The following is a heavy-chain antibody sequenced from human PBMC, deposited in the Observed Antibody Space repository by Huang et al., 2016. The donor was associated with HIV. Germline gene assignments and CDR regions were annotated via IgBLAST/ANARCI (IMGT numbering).Heavy chain of an antibody. CDR3: ASGEYGKNAYDI. CDR2: FYDSGAA. CDR1: GGSITSSNHY. J-gene: IGHJ3*02. Sequence: QLHLQQSGPGLVRPSETLSLICTVSGGSITSSNHYWGWIRQTPGKCLEWIGNFYDSGAAYYTPSLKNRVSISMNTSKSRFSLRLGSVIATDTAVYYCASGEYGKNAYDIWGQGTVVTVSA. V-gene: IGHV4-39*01. D-gene: IGHD2-2*01.